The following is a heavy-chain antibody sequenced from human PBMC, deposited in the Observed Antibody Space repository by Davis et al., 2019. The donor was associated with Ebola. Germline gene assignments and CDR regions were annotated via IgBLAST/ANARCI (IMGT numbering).Heavy chain of an antibody. CDR3: ARDRDEQLWLRTGFRWFDP. J-gene: IGHJ5*02. V-gene: IGHV3-9*01. Sequence: SLKISCAASGFTFDDYAMHWVRQAPGKGLEWVSGISWNSGSIGYADSVKGRFTISRDNAKNSLYLQMNSLRAEDTAVYYCARDRDEQLWLRTGFRWFDPWGQGTLVTVSS. D-gene: IGHD5-18*01. CDR1: GFTFDDYA. CDR2: ISWNSGSI.